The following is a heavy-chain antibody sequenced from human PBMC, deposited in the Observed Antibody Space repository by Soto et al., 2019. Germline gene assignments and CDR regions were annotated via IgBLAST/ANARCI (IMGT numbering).Heavy chain of an antibody. CDR3: ARAPTVTNWGDY. CDR1: GYTFTSHD. V-gene: IGHV1-8*01. Sequence: GASVKVSCKASGYTFTSHDINWVRQATGQGLEWMGWMNPYSGNSGSAQKFQGRVTMTRNTSIGTVNMELSSLRSEDTAIYYCARAPTVTNWGDYWGQGAQVTVSS. J-gene: IGHJ4*02. CDR2: MNPYSGNS. D-gene: IGHD4-17*01.